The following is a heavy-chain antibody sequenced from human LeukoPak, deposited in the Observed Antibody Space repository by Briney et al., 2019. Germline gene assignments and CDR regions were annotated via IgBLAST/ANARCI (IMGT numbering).Heavy chain of an antibody. CDR1: GFIFSSYS. J-gene: IGHJ5*02. Sequence: GGSLRLSCAASGFIFSSYSMNWVRQAPGKGLEWVSSISSSSSYVYYADSVKGRFTISRDNAKNSLYLQMNSLRAGDTAVYYCAMTWDWYSSQTWFDPWGQGTLVTVSS. CDR2: ISSSSSYV. V-gene: IGHV3-21*01. CDR3: AMTWDWYSSQTWFDP. D-gene: IGHD6-13*01.